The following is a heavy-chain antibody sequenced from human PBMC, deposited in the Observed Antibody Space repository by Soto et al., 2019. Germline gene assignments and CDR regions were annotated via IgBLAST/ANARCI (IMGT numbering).Heavy chain of an antibody. CDR2: IYSGGST. J-gene: IGHJ6*03. CDR3: ARGLYPYYYYYMDV. CDR1: GFTVSSNY. V-gene: IGHV3-53*04. Sequence: GGSLRLSCAASGFTVSSNYMSWVRQAPGKGLEWVSVIYSGGSTYYADSVKGRFTISRHNSKNTLYLQMNSLRAEDTAVYYCARGLYPYYYYYMDVWGKGTTVTVSS. D-gene: IGHD2-2*02.